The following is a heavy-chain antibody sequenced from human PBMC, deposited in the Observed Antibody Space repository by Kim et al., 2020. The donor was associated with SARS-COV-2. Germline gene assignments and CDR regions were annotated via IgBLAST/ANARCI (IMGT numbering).Heavy chain of an antibody. Sequence: GGSLRLSCAASGFTFSSYAMSWVRQAPGKGLEWVSVIYSGGSSTYYADSVKGRFTISRDNSKNTLYLQMNSLRAEDTAVYYCAKGLRFLEWSTEAVYGMDVSGQGTTVTVSS. CDR2: IYSGGSST. V-gene: IGHV3-23*03. CDR3: AKGLRFLEWSTEAVYGMDV. D-gene: IGHD3-3*01. J-gene: IGHJ6*02. CDR1: GFTFSSYA.